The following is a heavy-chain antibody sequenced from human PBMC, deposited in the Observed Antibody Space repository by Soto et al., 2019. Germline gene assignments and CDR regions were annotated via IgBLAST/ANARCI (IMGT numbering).Heavy chain of an antibody. D-gene: IGHD2-8*01. CDR2: ISGSGGST. J-gene: IGHJ1*01. CDR1: GFTFSSYG. V-gene: IGHV3-23*01. Sequence: LRLSCAASGFTFSSYGMSWVRQAPGKGLEWVSVISGSGGSTYYADSVKGRFTLSRDNSKNTVYLQMNSLRAEDTAVYYCAKDSPVGVPLMRDLHDWGQGTLVTVSS. CDR3: AKDSPVGVPLMRDLHD.